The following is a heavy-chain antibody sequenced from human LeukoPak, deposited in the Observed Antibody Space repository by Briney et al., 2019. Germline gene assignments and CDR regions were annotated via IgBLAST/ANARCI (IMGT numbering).Heavy chain of an antibody. Sequence: GGSLRLSCAGSGFTFSNSAMSWVRQAPGKGLEWVSGISGSGDSTYYADSVKGRFTISRDNSKNTLYVQMNSLRAEDTAVYYCAKGPRSPSSHADYWGQGTLVTVSS. CDR2: ISGSGDST. CDR3: AKGPRSPSSHADY. J-gene: IGHJ4*02. CDR1: GFTFSNSA. V-gene: IGHV3-23*01. D-gene: IGHD2-2*01.